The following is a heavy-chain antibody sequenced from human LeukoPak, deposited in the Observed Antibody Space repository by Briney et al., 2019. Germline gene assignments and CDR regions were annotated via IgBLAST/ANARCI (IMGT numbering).Heavy chain of an antibody. J-gene: IGHJ4*02. Sequence: PGGSLRLSCAASGFTFSSYSMNWVRQAPGKGLEWVSSISSSSSYIYYADSVKGRFTISRDNAKSSLYLQMNSLRAGDTAVYYCARESNWGYYFDFWGQGTLVTVSS. CDR2: ISSSSSYI. CDR3: ARESNWGYYFDF. CDR1: GFTFSSYS. V-gene: IGHV3-21*01. D-gene: IGHD7-27*01.